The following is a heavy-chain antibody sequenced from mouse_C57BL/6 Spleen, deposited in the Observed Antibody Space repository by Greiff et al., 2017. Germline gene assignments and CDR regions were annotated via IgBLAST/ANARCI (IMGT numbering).Heavy chain of an antibody. CDR2: ISSGGSYT. CDR3: ARGEVYDYDDAMDD. D-gene: IGHD2-4*01. J-gene: IGHJ4*01. Sequence: EVKLVESGGDLVKPGGSLKLSCAASGFTFSSYGMSWVRQTPDKGLEWVATISSGGSYTYYPDSVKGRFTISRDNAKNTLYLQMSSLKSEDTAMYYCARGEVYDYDDAMDDWGQGTSVTVSS. CDR1: GFTFSSYG. V-gene: IGHV5-6*01.